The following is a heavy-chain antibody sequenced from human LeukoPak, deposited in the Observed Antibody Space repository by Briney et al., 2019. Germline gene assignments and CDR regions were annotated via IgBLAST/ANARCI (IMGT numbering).Heavy chain of an antibody. J-gene: IGHJ4*02. CDR3: ARANGDYRPHFGY. V-gene: IGHV3-21*01. D-gene: IGHD4-17*01. CDR2: ISSSSSYI. CDR1: GFTFSSYS. Sequence: GRSLRLSCAASGFTFSSYSMNWVRQAPGKGLEWVSSISSSSSYIYYANSVKGRFTISRDNAKNSLYLQMNSLRAEDTAVYYCARANGDYRPHFGYWGQGTLVTVSS.